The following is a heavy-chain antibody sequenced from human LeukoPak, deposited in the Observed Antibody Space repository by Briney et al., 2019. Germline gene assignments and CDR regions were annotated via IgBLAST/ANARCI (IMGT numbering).Heavy chain of an antibody. D-gene: IGHD6-19*01. CDR3: ARGLSSGCIDY. V-gene: IGHV4-34*01. J-gene: IGHJ4*02. CDR2: INHSGST. Sequence: SETLPLTCAVYGGSFSGYYWSWIRQPPGKGLEWIGEINHSGSTNYNPSLKSRVTISVDTSKNQFSLKLSSVTAADTAVYYCARGLSSGCIDYWGQGTLVTVSS. CDR1: GGSFSGYY.